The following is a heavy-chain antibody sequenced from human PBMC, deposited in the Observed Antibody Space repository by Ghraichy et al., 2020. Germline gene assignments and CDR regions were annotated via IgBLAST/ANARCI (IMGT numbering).Heavy chain of an antibody. CDR2: IYYSGST. CDR3: ARRLYGGNDY. J-gene: IGHJ4*02. Sequence: SETLSLTCTVSGGSISSYYWSWIRQPPGKGLEWIGYIYYSGSTNYNPSLKSRVTISVDTSKNQFSLKLSSVTAADTAVYYCARRLYGGNDYWGQGTLDTVSS. CDR1: GGSISSYY. V-gene: IGHV4-59*08. D-gene: IGHD4-23*01.